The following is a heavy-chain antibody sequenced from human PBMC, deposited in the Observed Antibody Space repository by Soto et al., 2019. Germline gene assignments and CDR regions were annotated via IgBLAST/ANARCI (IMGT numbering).Heavy chain of an antibody. CDR2: IYCSGIT. J-gene: IGHJ5*02. Sequence: SETLSLTCSVSGVSFTSYYWTWIRQPPGKGPEWIGYIYCSGITNYNPSLKSRLTMSIDTSKNQFSLKLTSVTAADTAVYYCARDLTVGGFFDPWGKGTLVTVSS. CDR3: ARDLTVGGFFDP. D-gene: IGHD2-21*02. CDR1: GVSFTSYY. V-gene: IGHV4-59*01.